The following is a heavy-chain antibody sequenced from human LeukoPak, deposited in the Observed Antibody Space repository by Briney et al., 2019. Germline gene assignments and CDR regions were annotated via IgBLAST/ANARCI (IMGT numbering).Heavy chain of an antibody. D-gene: IGHD6-13*01. Sequence: SETLSLTCTVSGGSISSYYWSWIRQPPGKGLEWIGYIYYSGSTNYNPSLKSRVTISVDTSKNQFSLKLSSVTAADTAVYYCARLLRYSSSHYYYYYMDVWGQGTTVTVSS. CDR3: ARLLRYSSSHYYYYYMDV. CDR1: GGSISSYY. CDR2: IYYSGST. V-gene: IGHV4-59*08. J-gene: IGHJ6*03.